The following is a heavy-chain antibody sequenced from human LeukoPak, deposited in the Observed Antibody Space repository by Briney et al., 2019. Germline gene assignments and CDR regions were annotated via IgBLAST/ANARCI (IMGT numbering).Heavy chain of an antibody. CDR3: ARDPYSGSYSDYYYYYMDV. V-gene: IGHV3-23*01. J-gene: IGHJ6*03. CDR1: GFTFSNAW. Sequence: GGSLRLSCAASGFTFSNAWMSWVRQAPGKGLEWVSGISGSGGRTYYADFVKGRFTISRDNSKNTLFLQMNSLRPEDTAVYYCARDPYSGSYSDYYYYYMDVWGKGTTVTVSS. CDR2: ISGSGGRT. D-gene: IGHD1-26*01.